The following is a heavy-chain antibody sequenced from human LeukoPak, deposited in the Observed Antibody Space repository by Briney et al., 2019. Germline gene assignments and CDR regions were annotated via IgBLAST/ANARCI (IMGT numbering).Heavy chain of an antibody. Sequence: GESLKISCKGSGYSFTNYWIGWVRQMPGKGLEWMGIIYPGDSDTRYSPSFQGQVTISADKSISTAYLQWRSLRASETAMYYCARSGSLGTFDIWGQGTLVTVSS. J-gene: IGHJ3*02. D-gene: IGHD1-26*01. CDR2: IYPGDSDT. CDR3: ARSGSLGTFDI. CDR1: GYSFTNYW. V-gene: IGHV5-51*01.